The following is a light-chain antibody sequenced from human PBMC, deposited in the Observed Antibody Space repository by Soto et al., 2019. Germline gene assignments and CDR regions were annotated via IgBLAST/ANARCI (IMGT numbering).Light chain of an antibody. J-gene: IGKJ1*01. CDR1: QSISSW. CDR3: QQYNSYPWT. V-gene: IGKV1-5*03. Sequence: DIQMTQSPSTLSASVGDRVTITCRASQSISSWLAWYQRKPGKAPKLLIYKASSLESGVPSRFSGSGSGTEFTLTISSLQPDDFAIYYCQQYNSYPWTFGQGTKVEIK. CDR2: KAS.